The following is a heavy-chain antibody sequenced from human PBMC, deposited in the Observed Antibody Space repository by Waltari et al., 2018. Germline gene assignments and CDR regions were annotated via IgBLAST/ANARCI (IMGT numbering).Heavy chain of an antibody. J-gene: IGHJ4*02. V-gene: IGHV1-69*10. D-gene: IGHD2-15*01. CDR1: GGPFSRYS. CDR2: IIPILGIA. Sequence: VQLVQSGAGVTKPGSYVTVSCTASGGPFSRYSITGVRRAPGQGLEWMGGIIPILGIANYAQKFQGRVTITADKSTSTAYTELSSLRSEDTAVYYCARSPNVVVAATLDYWGQGTLVTVSS. CDR3: ARSPNVVVAATLDY.